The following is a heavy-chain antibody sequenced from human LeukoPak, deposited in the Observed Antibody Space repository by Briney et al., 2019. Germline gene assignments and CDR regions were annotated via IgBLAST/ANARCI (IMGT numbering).Heavy chain of an antibody. Sequence: PSETLSLTCTVSGGSISSYYWSWIRQPPGKGLEWIGYIYYSGSTNYNPSLKNRVTISVDTSKNQFSLKLSSVTAADTAVYYCARDRKKLVPAARYYYYYMDVWGKGTTVTISS. D-gene: IGHD2-2*01. CDR3: ARDRKKLVPAARYYYYYMDV. CDR2: IYYSGST. V-gene: IGHV4-59*12. J-gene: IGHJ6*03. CDR1: GGSISSYY.